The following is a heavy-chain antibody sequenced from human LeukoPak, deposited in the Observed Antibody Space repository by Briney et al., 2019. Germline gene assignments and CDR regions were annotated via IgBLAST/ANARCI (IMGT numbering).Heavy chain of an antibody. CDR3: VTLRIGDV. CDR1: GFTFSSYA. Sequence: GGSLRLSCAASGFTFSSYAMSWVRQAPGKGLEWVSAISGSGGSTYYADSVKGRFTISRDNAKNSLYLQMNSLRAEDTAVHYCVTLRIGDVWGQGTTVTVSS. V-gene: IGHV3-23*01. J-gene: IGHJ6*02. D-gene: IGHD2/OR15-2a*01. CDR2: ISGSGGST.